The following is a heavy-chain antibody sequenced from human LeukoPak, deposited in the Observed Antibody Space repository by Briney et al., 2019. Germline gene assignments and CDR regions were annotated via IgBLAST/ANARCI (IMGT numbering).Heavy chain of an antibody. D-gene: IGHD1-26*01. CDR2: INHSGST. CDR1: GGSFSGYY. CDR3: ARGSRYSGSYYMDV. V-gene: IGHV4-34*01. Sequence: SETLSLTCAVYGGSFSGYYWSWIRQPPGKGLEWIGEINHSGSTNYNPSLKSRVTISVDTSKNQFSLKLSSVTAADTAVYYCARGSRYSGSYYMDVWGKGTTVTVSS. J-gene: IGHJ6*03.